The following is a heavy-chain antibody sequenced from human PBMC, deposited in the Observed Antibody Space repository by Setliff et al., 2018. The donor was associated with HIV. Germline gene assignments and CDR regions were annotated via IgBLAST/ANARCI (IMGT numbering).Heavy chain of an antibody. Sequence: GGSLRLSCAASGFTFTSYAMNWVRQAPGKGLEWVGRIKSKADGGATDYAAPVKGRFSISRDDSKNMLYLQMNSLETEDTAVYYCTTGTRLVDWGQGALVTVSS. J-gene: IGHJ4*02. CDR2: IKSKADGGAT. D-gene: IGHD2-21*01. CDR1: GFTFTSYA. CDR3: TTGTRLVD. V-gene: IGHV3-15*01.